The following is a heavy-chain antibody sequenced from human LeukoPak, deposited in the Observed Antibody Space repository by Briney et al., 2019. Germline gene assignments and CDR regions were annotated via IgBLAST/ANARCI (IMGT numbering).Heavy chain of an antibody. V-gene: IGHV1-18*01. Sequence: ASVKVSCKASGYTFTSYGISWVRQAPGQGLEWMGWISAYNGNTNYAQKLQGRVTMTTDTSTSTAYMELRSLRSDDTAVYYCARDLDVAIVAGGHWFDPWGQGTLVTVSS. J-gene: IGHJ5*02. CDR2: ISAYNGNT. CDR3: ARDLDVAIVAGGHWFDP. CDR1: GYTFTSYG. D-gene: IGHD2-21*01.